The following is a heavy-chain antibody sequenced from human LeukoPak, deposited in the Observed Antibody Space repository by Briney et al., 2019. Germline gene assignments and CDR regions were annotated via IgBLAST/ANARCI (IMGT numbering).Heavy chain of an antibody. CDR1: GYTFTSYG. Sequence: ASVKVSCKASGYTFTSYGISWVRQAPGQGLEWMGWISAYNGYTNYAQKLQDRVTMTTDTSTSIAYMELRSLISDDTAVYYCHLHLEWLSYYFDYWGQGTLVTVSS. D-gene: IGHD3-3*01. CDR2: ISAYNGYT. V-gene: IGHV1-18*01. CDR3: HLHLEWLSYYFDY. J-gene: IGHJ4*02.